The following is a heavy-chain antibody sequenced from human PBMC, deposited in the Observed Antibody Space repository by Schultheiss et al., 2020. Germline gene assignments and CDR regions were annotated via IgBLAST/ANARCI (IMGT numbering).Heavy chain of an antibody. CDR1: GGSIYSGDYY. V-gene: IGHV4-34*01. D-gene: IGHD6-13*01. J-gene: IGHJ5*02. CDR3: ARRSRKYSSSLFDP. Sequence: SETLSLTCTVSGGSIYSGDYYWSWIRQPPGKGLEWIGEINHSGSTNYNPSLKSRVTISVDTSKNQFSLKLSSVTAADTAVYYCARRSRKYSSSLFDPWGQGTLVTVSS. CDR2: INHSGST.